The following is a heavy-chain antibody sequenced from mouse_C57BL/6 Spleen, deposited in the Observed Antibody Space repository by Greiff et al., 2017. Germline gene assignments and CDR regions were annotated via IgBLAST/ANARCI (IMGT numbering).Heavy chain of an antibody. CDR2: IYTGGGYT. Sequence: QVHVKQSGAELVRPGTSVKMSCKASGYTFTNYWIGWAKQRPGHGLEWIGDIYTGGGYTNYNEKFKGKATLTADNSSSTAYMQFSSLTSEDSAIYYCARGGLDSRYAKDYWGQGTSVTFSS. D-gene: IGHD3-2*01. CDR1: GYTFTNYW. V-gene: IGHV1-63*01. J-gene: IGHJ4*01. CDR3: ARGGLDSRYAKDY.